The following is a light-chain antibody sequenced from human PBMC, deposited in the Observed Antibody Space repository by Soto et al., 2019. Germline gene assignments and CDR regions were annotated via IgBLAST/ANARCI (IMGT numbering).Light chain of an antibody. CDR1: QSVSSY. CDR2: DAS. Sequence: EIVLTQSPATLSLSPGERATLSCRASQSVSSYLAWYQQKPGQAPRLLIVDASNRATGIPARFSGSESGTDFTLTISSLEPEDFSVYYCQQRSNWPPLTFGGGTKVEIK. J-gene: IGKJ4*01. V-gene: IGKV3-11*01. CDR3: QQRSNWPPLT.